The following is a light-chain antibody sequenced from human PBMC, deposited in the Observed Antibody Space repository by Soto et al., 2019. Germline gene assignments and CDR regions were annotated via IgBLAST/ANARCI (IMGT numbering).Light chain of an antibody. CDR1: SSDVGFYNF. CDR3: SAFASVSTV. Sequence: QSALTQPPSASGSPGQSVTISCTGTSSDVGFYNFVSWYQQHPGKAPKLVIYEVNKRPSGVPDRFSGSKSGNTASLTVSGLQAEDEADYYCSAFASVSTVFGTGTKGTVL. V-gene: IGLV2-8*01. CDR2: EVN. J-gene: IGLJ1*01.